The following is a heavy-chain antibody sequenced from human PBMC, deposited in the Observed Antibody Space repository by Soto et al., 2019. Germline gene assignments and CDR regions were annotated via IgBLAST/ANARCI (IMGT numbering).Heavy chain of an antibody. V-gene: IGHV3-15*01. D-gene: IGHD2-21*02. CDR1: GFTFSNAW. Sequence: GSLRLSCAASGFTFSNAWMSWVRQAPGKGLEWVGRIKSKTDGGTTDYAAPVKGRFTISRDDSKNTLYLQMNSLKTEDTAVYYCTTDVVTAVYGMDVWGQGTTVTVSS. CDR3: TTDVVTAVYGMDV. J-gene: IGHJ6*02. CDR2: IKSKTDGGTT.